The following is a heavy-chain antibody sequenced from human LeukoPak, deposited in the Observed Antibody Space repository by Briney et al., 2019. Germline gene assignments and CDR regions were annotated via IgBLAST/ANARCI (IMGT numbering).Heavy chain of an antibody. Sequence: SETLSLTCAVSGGSFSGYYWSWIRQPPGKGLEWIGEINHSGSTNYNPSLKSRVTISVDTSKNQFSLKLSSVTAADTAVYYCARVAAAGKVYWGQGTLVTVSS. CDR3: ARVAAAGKVY. V-gene: IGHV4-34*01. CDR2: INHSGST. J-gene: IGHJ4*02. CDR1: GGSFSGYY. D-gene: IGHD6-13*01.